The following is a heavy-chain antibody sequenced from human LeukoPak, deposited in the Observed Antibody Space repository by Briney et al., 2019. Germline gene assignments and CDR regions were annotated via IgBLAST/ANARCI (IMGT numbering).Heavy chain of an antibody. D-gene: IGHD1-14*01. Sequence: ASVKVSCKASGYTFTDYYLRWVRQAPGQGLEWMGRINPNSGGTTYAQKFQARVTMTRDASISTAYMELSRLTSDDTAVYYCARDQGLPEIILVPAYWGQGTLVTVSS. CDR1: GYTFTDYY. V-gene: IGHV1-2*06. CDR2: INPNSGGT. CDR3: ARDQGLPEIILVPAY. J-gene: IGHJ4*02.